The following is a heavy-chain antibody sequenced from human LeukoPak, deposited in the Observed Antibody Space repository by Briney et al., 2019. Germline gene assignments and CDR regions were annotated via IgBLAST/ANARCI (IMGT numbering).Heavy chain of an antibody. CDR2: ISGSGGST. D-gene: IGHD1-26*01. Sequence: GGSLRLSCAASGFTFSSYAMSWVRQAPGKGLEWVSAISGSGGSTYYADSVKGRFTISRDNSKNTLYLQMNSLRAEDTAVYYCAKGPRGVGATAGGGPSDYWGQGNPGHRLL. CDR3: AKGPRGVGATAGGGPSDY. V-gene: IGHV3-23*01. CDR1: GFTFSSYA. J-gene: IGHJ4*02.